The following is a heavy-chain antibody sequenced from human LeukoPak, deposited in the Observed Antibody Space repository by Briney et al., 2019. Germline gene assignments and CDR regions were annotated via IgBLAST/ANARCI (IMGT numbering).Heavy chain of an antibody. CDR1: GFTFSTYW. D-gene: IGHD3-10*01. CDR2: IKQDGSEK. J-gene: IGHJ4*02. CDR3: ARDSYYASDY. V-gene: IGHV3-7*01. Sequence: GGPLTLSCAASGFTFSTYWMSWVRQAPGKGLEWVANIKQDGSEKYYVDSVKGRFTISRDNAKKSLYLQMNSLRVDDTAVYYCARDSYYASDYWGQGTLVTVFS.